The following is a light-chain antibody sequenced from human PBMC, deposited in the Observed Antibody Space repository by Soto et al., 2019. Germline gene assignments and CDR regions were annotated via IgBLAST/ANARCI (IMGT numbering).Light chain of an antibody. CDR3: SSFTISSTVL. Sequence: QSTLTQPASVSGSPGQSITISCTGTSSDVGGYNSVSWYQQHPGKAPKLMIYEVSNRPSGVSNRFSGSKSGNTASLTISGLQAEDEADYYCSSFTISSTVLFGGGTKVTVL. CDR1: SSDVGGYNS. V-gene: IGLV2-14*01. J-gene: IGLJ2*01. CDR2: EVS.